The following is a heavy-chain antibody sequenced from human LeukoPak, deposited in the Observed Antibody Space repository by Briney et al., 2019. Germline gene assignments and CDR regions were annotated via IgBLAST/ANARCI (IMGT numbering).Heavy chain of an antibody. V-gene: IGHV3-48*01. D-gene: IGHD5-12*01. J-gene: IGHJ4*02. CDR3: ARVATDPGGDY. Sequence: GGSLRLSCAASGFTFSSYSMNWVRQAPGKGLEWVSYISSSSSTIYYADSVKGRFTISRDNAKNSLYLQMNSLRAEDTAVYYCARVATDPGGDYWGQGTLVTVSS. CDR1: GFTFSSYS. CDR2: ISSSSSTI.